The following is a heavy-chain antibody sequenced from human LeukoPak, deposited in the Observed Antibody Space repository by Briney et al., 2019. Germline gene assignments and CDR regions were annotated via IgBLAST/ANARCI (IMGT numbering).Heavy chain of an antibody. CDR2: IYYTGST. J-gene: IGHJ4*02. Sequence: SETLSLTCTISGGSISSYYWSWIRQPPGKGLEWIGYIYYTGSTNHNPSLKSRVTISVDTSKNQFSLKLSSVTAADTAVYYCARDLRYSSSWPHFDYWGQGTLVTVSS. CDR3: ARDLRYSSSWPHFDY. V-gene: IGHV4-59*01. D-gene: IGHD6-13*01. CDR1: GGSISSYY.